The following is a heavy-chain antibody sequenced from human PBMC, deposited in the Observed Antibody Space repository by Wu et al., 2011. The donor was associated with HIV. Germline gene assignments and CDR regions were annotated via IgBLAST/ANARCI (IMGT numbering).Heavy chain of an antibody. V-gene: IGHV1-2*02. J-gene: IGHJ5*02. CDR3: AANIVGTTWFDP. CDR2: IDPSSGGT. Sequence: PGAPVKVSCKASGYTFSAYYMHWVRQAPGQGLEWMGWIDPSSGGTNYAQKFQGRVTMTRDTSISTAFMELRSLRSDDTAVYYCAANIVGTTWFDPWGQGTLVTVSS. CDR1: GYTFSAYY. D-gene: IGHD1-26*01.